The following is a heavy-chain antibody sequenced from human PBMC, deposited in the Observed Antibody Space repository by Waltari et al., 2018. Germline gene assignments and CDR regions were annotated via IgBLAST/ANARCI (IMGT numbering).Heavy chain of an antibody. CDR1: GFPFSTYT. CDR3: AKDEGARLAPTFGMDA. Sequence: EMQLLESGGALVQPGGSLRLSCAASGFPFSTYTMHWVRQAPGQGREWVAVMTASGLMDYGDSVKGRFIISRDNSKNTLYLEMYRLRVEDTARYYCAKDEGARLAPTFGMDAWGQGTTVIVSS. CDR2: MTASGLM. D-gene: IGHD3-3*01. J-gene: IGHJ6*02. V-gene: IGHV3-23*01.